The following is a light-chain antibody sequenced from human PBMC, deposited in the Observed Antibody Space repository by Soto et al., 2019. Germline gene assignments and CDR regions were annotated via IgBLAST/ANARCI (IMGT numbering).Light chain of an antibody. J-gene: IGKJ4*01. CDR2: AAS. Sequence: IQMTQSPSSLSASVGDRVTITCRASQGISTWVAWYQQKPGAAPKPLIYAASSLKSGVPSRFSGTGSGTDFTLTISTLQPEDFETYYCQQYNTYPLTLGGGTKVDI. CDR3: QQYNTYPLT. V-gene: IGKV1D-16*01. CDR1: QGISTW.